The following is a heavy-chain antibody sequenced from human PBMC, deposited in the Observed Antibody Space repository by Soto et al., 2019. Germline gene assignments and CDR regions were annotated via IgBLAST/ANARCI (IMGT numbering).Heavy chain of an antibody. CDR3: AKVDARNTVTTLHY. V-gene: IGHV3-23*01. Sequence: GGSLRLSCAASGFNYNSYAMSWVRQAPGKGLEWVSAITGSGVSTYYAESVKGRSTISRDNSKNTLYLQMNSLRAEDTAVYFCAKVDARNTVTTLHYWGQGTLVTVSS. CDR2: ITGSGVST. CDR1: GFNYNSYA. J-gene: IGHJ4*02. D-gene: IGHD4-17*01.